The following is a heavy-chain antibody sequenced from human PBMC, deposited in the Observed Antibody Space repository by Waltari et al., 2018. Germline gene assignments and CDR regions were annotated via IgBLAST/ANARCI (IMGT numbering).Heavy chain of an antibody. CDR3: ARTWGNSPPLGWFDP. J-gene: IGHJ5*01. D-gene: IGHD7-27*01. V-gene: IGHV4-34*01. CDR1: GGPFTDYS. CDR2: ISHSGVT. Sequence: QVQLHQWGAGLLKPSETLSLTCAVSGGPFTDYSWSWIRQPPGKGLGWIGEISHSGVTHYNPSLRSRVTMSVDTIKKQCSLMLASVTAADTAVYFCARTWGNSPPLGWFDPWGRGTRVTISS.